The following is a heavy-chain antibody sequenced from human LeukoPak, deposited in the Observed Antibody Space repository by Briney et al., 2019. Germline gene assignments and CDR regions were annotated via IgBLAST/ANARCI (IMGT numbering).Heavy chain of an antibody. CDR1: GFTFSSYA. V-gene: IGHV3-23*01. D-gene: IGHD6-13*01. CDR2: ISGSGGST. J-gene: IGHJ5*02. Sequence: PGGSLRLSCAASGFTFSSYAMSWVRQAPGKGLEWVSAISGSGGSTYYADSVKGRFTISRDNSKNTLYLQMNSLKAEDTAVYYCAKNRRYSSSWRGKDWFDPWGQGTLVTVSS. CDR3: AKNRRYSSSWRGKDWFDP.